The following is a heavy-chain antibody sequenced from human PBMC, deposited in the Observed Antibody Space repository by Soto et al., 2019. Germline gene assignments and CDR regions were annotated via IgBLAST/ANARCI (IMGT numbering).Heavy chain of an antibody. CDR1: GFTFNRYP. V-gene: IGHV3-30*18. CDR2: IRRDGKTK. J-gene: IGHJ5*02. Sequence: GGSLRLSCAASGFTFNRYPMHWVRQAPGKGLEWLAVIRRDGKTKDYADSVKGRFTISRDNSKNTVDLQMTSLRDEDTAVYYCAKNGYESTDSYGWFDPWGQGTRVTVSS. D-gene: IGHD3-22*01. CDR3: AKNGYESTDSYGWFDP.